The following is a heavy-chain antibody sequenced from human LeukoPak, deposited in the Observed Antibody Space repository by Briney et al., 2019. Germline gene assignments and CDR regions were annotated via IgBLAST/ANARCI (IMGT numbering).Heavy chain of an antibody. Sequence: VASVKVSCKASGGTFSSYAISWVRQAPGQGLEWMGWISAYNGNTNYAQKLQGRVTMTTDTSTSTAYMELRSLRSDDTAVYYCARDLKRGYSSGRYSWGTGSSNDYWGQGTLVTVSS. CDR1: GGTFSSYA. V-gene: IGHV1-18*01. D-gene: IGHD6-19*01. J-gene: IGHJ4*02. CDR2: ISAYNGNT. CDR3: ARDLKRGYSSGRYSWGTGSSNDY.